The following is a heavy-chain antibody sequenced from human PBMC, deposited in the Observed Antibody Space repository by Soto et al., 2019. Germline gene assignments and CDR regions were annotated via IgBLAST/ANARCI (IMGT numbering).Heavy chain of an antibody. J-gene: IGHJ5*02. CDR3: SRNPGGTYMIYWSDP. CDR1: GDSVSSGDYY. Sequence: SETLSLTCSVSGDSVSSGDYYWSWIRQPPGKGLEWIGHVYFSGSTNYIPSLKSRLTMSVDTAKNQFSLKLTSVTAADTAGFYCSRNPGGTYMIYWSDPWGQGAQVTVSS. V-gene: IGHV4-61*08. D-gene: IGHD3-16*01. CDR2: VYFSGST.